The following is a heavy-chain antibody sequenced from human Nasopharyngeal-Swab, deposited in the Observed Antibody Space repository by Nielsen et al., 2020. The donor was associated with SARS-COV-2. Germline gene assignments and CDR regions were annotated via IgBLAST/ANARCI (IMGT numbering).Heavy chain of an antibody. Sequence: SETLSLTCTVSGCSISSGGYSWSWIRQHPGKGLEWIGYIYYSGSTYYNPSLKSRVTISVDTSKNQFSLKLSSVTAADTAVYYCAIAGITIFGVVTHFDYWGQGTLVTVSS. CDR1: GCSISSGGYS. D-gene: IGHD3-3*01. CDR2: IYYSGST. J-gene: IGHJ4*02. V-gene: IGHV4-31*03. CDR3: AIAGITIFGVVTHFDY.